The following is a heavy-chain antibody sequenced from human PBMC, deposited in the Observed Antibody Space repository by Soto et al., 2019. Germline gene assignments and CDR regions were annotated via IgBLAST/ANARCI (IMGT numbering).Heavy chain of an antibody. CDR3: AKSGKTYYYDSSGYPSPDY. D-gene: IGHD3-22*01. V-gene: IGHV3-23*01. J-gene: IGHJ4*02. Sequence: GSLRLSCAASGFTFSSYAMSWVRQAPGKGLEWVSAISGSGGSTYYADSVKGRFTISRDYSKNTLYLQMNSLRAEDTAVYYCAKSGKTYYYDSSGYPSPDYWGQGTLVTVSS. CDR2: ISGSGGST. CDR1: GFTFSSYA.